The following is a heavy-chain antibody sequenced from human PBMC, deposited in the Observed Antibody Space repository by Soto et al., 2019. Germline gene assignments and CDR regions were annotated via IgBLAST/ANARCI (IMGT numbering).Heavy chain of an antibody. CDR2: VIRLIGKV. Sequence: LEQSGAEVRSPGSSVTISCKASGGGFTSFSIDWVRQAPGEGLEWIGGVIRLIGKVRYSPTFQNRVTMTTDESANTAFLHLRRLTSDDTAVYFCGRGVTIFGSAPRDLPPDVWGQGTALIVSS. CDR3: GRGVTIFGSAPRDLPPDV. D-gene: IGHD3-10*01. V-gene: IGHV1-69*05. J-gene: IGHJ6*02. CDR1: GGGFTSFS.